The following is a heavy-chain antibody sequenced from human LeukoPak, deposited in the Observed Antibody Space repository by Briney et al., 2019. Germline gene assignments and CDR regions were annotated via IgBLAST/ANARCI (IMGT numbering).Heavy chain of an antibody. V-gene: IGHV3-23*01. CDR2: ISGSGGSI. CDR3: AKDRRRGSQKDIVVVVAASPVDY. J-gene: IGHJ4*02. D-gene: IGHD2-15*01. CDR1: GFTFSSYA. Sequence: TGGSLRLSCAASGFTFSSYAMSWVRQAPGEGLEWVSAISGSGGSIYYADSVKGRFTVSRDNSKNTLYLQMNSLRAEDTAVYYCAKDRRRGSQKDIVVVVAASPVDYWGQGTLVTVSS.